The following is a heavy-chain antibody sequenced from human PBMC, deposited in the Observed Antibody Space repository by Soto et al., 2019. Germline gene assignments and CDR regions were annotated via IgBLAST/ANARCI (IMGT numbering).Heavy chain of an antibody. CDR2: INHSGST. V-gene: IGHV4-34*01. J-gene: IGHJ4*02. D-gene: IGHD6-13*01. CDR1: GESLSGYY. Sequence: QVQLQQWGAGLLKPSETLSLTCAVYGESLSGYYWSWIRQPPGKGLEWIGEINHSGSTKYNPSLNSRVTISVDTSKNQFSLKLSSVTAADTAVYYCARGAQYSSTWYLDYWGQGTLVTVSS. CDR3: ARGAQYSSTWYLDY.